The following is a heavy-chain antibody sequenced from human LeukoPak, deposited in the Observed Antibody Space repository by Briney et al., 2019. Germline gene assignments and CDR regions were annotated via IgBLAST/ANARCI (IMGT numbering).Heavy chain of an antibody. CDR2: IYDSGST. Sequence: SETLSLTCSVSGVSISTYYWIWIRQPPGKGLEWIGYIYDSGSTNYNPSLKSRVTISVDTSKNQFSLKLSSVTAADTAVYYCARGGSGYDSFYYYGMDVWGQGTTVTVSS. J-gene: IGHJ6*02. CDR1: GVSISTYY. V-gene: IGHV4-59*01. CDR3: ARGGSGYDSFYYYGMDV. D-gene: IGHD5-12*01.